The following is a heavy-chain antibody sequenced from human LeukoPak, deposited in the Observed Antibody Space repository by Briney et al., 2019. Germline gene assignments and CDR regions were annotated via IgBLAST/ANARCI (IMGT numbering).Heavy chain of an antibody. V-gene: IGHV4-59*08. J-gene: IGHJ4*02. CDR2: IYYSGST. CDR1: GGSISSYY. D-gene: IGHD6-19*01. CDR3: ARHRSSGREYEYYFDY. Sequence: PSETLPLTCTVSGGSISSYYWSWIRQPPGKGLEWIGYIYYSGSTNYNPSLKGRVTISVDTSKNQFSLKLSSVTAADTAVYYCARHRSSGREYEYYFDYWGQGTLVTVSS.